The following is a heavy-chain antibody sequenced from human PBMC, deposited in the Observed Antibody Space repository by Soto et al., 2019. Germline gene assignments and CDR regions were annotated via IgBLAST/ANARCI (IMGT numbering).Heavy chain of an antibody. CDR1: GYTFSTYA. J-gene: IGHJ6*02. CDR3: ARGKGMEENYYYYGMDV. D-gene: IGHD1-1*01. Sequence: EASVKVSCKASGYTFSTYALHCVRQAPGQVLEWMGWINGGNGHTRYSQKFKDRVTISRDTPASTAYMELSGLRSEDTAVYYCARGKGMEENYYYYGMDVWGQGTTVTVSS. V-gene: IGHV1-3*01. CDR2: INGGNGHT.